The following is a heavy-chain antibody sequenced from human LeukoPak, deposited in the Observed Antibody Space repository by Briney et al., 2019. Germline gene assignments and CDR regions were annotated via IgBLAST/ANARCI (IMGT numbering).Heavy chain of an antibody. D-gene: IGHD7-27*01. CDR2: INPNSGGT. CDR1: GYTFTGYY. CDR3: ARESGWELGNIFDI. V-gene: IGHV1-2*02. Sequence: ASVKVSCKASGYTFTGYYMHWVRQAPGQGLEWMGWINPNSGGTNYAQKFQGRVTMTRDTSISTAYMELSRLRSDDTAVYYCARESGWELGNIFDIWGQGTMVTVSS. J-gene: IGHJ3*02.